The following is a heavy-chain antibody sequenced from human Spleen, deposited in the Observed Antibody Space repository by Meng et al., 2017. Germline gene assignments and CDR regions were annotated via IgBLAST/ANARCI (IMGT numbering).Heavy chain of an antibody. J-gene: IGHJ5*02. CDR3: ARVRRDGYNRRTEDNWFDP. D-gene: IGHD5-24*01. V-gene: IGHV1-69*14. Sequence: QVPLVQSGDGVMQPGSSVKVSCKASGGTFSSYAISWVRQAPGQGLEWMGGIIPIFGTANYAQKFQGRVTITADKSTSTAYMELSSLRSEDTAVYYCARVRRDGYNRRTEDNWFDPWGQGTLVTVSS. CDR1: GGTFSSYA. CDR2: IIPIFGTA.